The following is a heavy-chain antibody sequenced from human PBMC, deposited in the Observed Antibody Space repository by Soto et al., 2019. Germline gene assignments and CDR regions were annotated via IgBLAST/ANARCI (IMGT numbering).Heavy chain of an antibody. D-gene: IGHD3-22*01. CDR3: ARAFRPDYYDRSGAFDI. Sequence: QVQLVQSGAEVKKPGASVKVSCKASGYTFTSYDINWVRQATGQGLEWMGWMNPNSGNTGYAQKFQGRVTMTSNTSISTAYMELRSLRSEDTGVYYCARAFRPDYYDRSGAFDIWGQGTMVTVSS. J-gene: IGHJ3*02. CDR2: MNPNSGNT. CDR1: GYTFTSYD. V-gene: IGHV1-8*01.